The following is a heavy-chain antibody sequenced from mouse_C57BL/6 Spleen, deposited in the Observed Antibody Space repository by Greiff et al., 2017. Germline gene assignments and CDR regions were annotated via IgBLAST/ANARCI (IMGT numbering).Heavy chain of an antibody. J-gene: IGHJ4*01. CDR1: GYTFTSYD. V-gene: IGHV1-85*01. CDR3: ERYQDWESYAMDY. D-gene: IGHD4-1*01. CDR2: IYPRDGST. Sequence: VQLQQSGPELVKPGASVKLSCKASGYTFTSYDINWVKQRPGQGLEWIGWIYPRDGSTKYNEKFKGKATLTVDTSSSTAYMELYRLTSEDSAVYFCERYQDWESYAMDYWGQGTSVTVSS.